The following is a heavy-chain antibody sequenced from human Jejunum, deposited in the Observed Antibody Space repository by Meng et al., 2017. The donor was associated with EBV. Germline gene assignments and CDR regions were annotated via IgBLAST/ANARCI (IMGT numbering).Heavy chain of an antibody. CDR3: ARSLGGIGADYFDY. CDR2: VITIFATA. D-gene: IGHD3-16*01. CDR1: GGTLGNYA. V-gene: IGHV1-69*06. Sequence: QVQVALTVAALQTPVSSGKVSCDGSGGTLGNYACIWVRQAPGQGLEWRGGVITIFATANDAQKFQGRVTITADKSTSTAYIELRSLRSDDTAVYYGARSLGGIGADYFDYWGQGTLVTVSS. J-gene: IGHJ4*02.